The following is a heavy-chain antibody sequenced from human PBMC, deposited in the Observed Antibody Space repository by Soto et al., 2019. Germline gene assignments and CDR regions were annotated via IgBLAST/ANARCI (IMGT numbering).Heavy chain of an antibody. CDR1: GFTFSSYG. D-gene: IGHD2-21*02. V-gene: IGHV3-23*01. CDR2: ISGSGVDT. CDR3: AKGGAYCYGDCTRAH. J-gene: IGHJ4*02. Sequence: EVQLLQSGGGSVQPGGSLRLSCEASGFTFSSYGMTWVRQAPGKGLEWVAGISGSGVDTKYADSVKGRFIIARDNSKNKMYMQMNNLRVEDMAVYSCAKGGAYCYGDCTRAHWGQGTLVTVSS.